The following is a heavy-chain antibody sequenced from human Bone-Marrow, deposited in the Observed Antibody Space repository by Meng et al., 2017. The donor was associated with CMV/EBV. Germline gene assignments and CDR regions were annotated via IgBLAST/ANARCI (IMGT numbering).Heavy chain of an antibody. Sequence: GESLKISCAASGFTFSSYAMHWVRQAPGKGLEYVSAISSNGSSTYYVDSVKGRFTISRDNSKNTLYLQMGSLRAEDMAVYYCARTDGITMVRGVIINAYGIDYWGQGTLVTVSS. CDR1: GFTFSSYA. J-gene: IGHJ4*02. CDR3: ARTDGITMVRGVIINAYGIDY. V-gene: IGHV3-64*02. CDR2: ISSNGSST. D-gene: IGHD3-10*01.